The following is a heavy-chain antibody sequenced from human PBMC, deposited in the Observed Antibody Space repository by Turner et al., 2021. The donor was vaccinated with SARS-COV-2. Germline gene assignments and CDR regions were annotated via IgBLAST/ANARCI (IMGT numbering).Heavy chain of an antibody. CDR1: GGSISSGAYY. J-gene: IGHJ4*02. CDR2: IDYSGNT. V-gene: IGHV4-31*03. D-gene: IGHD3-9*01. Sequence: QVQLQESGPGLVQPSQTLSLTCTVSGGSISSGAYYWSWIRQHPGKGLKWIGYIDYSGNTYDNPSLKSRVTISVDTSKNQFSLKLSSVTAADTAVYYCARAGTDWLQYYYFDYWGQGTLVTVSS. CDR3: ARAGTDWLQYYYFDY.